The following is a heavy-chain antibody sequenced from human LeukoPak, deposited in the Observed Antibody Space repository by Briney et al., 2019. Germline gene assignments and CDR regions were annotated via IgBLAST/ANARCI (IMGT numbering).Heavy chain of an antibody. CDR2: IYTSGST. J-gene: IGHJ4*02. Sequence: SQTLSLTCTVSGGSISSGNYYWNWIRQPAGKGLEWIGRIYTSGSTDYNPSLKSRVTISLDTSKNQFSLKLTSVTAADTAVYYCARQIRITMVRGVAGYWGQGTLVTVSS. CDR3: ARQIRITMVRGVAGY. CDR1: GGSISSGNYY. D-gene: IGHD3-10*01. V-gene: IGHV4-61*02.